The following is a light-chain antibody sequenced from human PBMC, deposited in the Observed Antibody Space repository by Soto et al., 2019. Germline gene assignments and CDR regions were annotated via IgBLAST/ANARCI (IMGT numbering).Light chain of an antibody. CDR2: GTS. V-gene: IGKV3-15*01. J-gene: IGKJ1*01. CDR1: QSVASN. Sequence: EIVMTQSPSSLSVSPGESVPLSCRASQSVASNLAWYQQKPGQAPRLLIHGTSTRATGVPARFSGSGSGTDFTLKISGVEAEDVGVYYCMQTIQLPWTFGQGTKVDIK. CDR3: MQTIQLPWT.